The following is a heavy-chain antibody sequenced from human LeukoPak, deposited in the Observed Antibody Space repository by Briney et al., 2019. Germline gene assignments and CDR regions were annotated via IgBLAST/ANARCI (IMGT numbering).Heavy chain of an antibody. J-gene: IGHJ6*03. CDR2: IYYSGSS. V-gene: IGHV4-39*01. D-gene: IGHD5-12*01. CDR1: VGSISSSSHY. CDR3: ARLPAITTYYYYYMDV. Sequence: LETLSLTSAVSVGSISSSSHYWGWIRQPPGKRLECIGTIYYSGSSSYNPSLKSRVTMSVDTSKNQFSLRLSSVTAADTAVYYCARLPAITTYYYYYMDVWGQGTRVTVSS.